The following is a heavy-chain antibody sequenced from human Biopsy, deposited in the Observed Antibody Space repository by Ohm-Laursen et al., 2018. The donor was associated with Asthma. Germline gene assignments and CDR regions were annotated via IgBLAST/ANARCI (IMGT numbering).Heavy chain of an antibody. V-gene: IGHV1-69*13. CDR1: GGTFNTYV. Sequence: VKVSCKSLGGTFNTYVIGWVRQAPGQGPEWMGGINSVFGTTTYPQKFQDRVTITADDSTSTVYMELSSLRSEDTAVYYCARKAGSCISRTCYSLDFWGQGTLVTVSS. D-gene: IGHD2-2*01. CDR3: ARKAGSCISRTCYSLDF. J-gene: IGHJ4*02. CDR2: INSVFGTT.